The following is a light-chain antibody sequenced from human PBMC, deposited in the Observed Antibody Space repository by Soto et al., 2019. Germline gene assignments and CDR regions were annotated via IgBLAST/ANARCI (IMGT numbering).Light chain of an antibody. Sequence: QSVLTQPASVSGSPGQSITISCTGTSSDVGGYNYVSWYQQHPGKAPKVMIYDVSHRPSGVSNHFSGSKSGNTASLTISGLQAEDEADYYCSSYTSSNTLVFGGGTKLTVL. CDR2: DVS. CDR3: SSYTSSNTLV. CDR1: SSDVGGYNY. V-gene: IGLV2-14*01. J-gene: IGLJ2*01.